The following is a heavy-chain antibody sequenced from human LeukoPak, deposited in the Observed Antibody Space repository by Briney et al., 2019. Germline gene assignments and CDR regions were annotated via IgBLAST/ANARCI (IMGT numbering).Heavy chain of an antibody. CDR1: GFTFSSYG. J-gene: IGHJ4*02. Sequence: GGSLRLSCAASGFTFSSYGMSWVRQAPGKGLEWVSGITGSGGSTNYADSVKGRFTISRDNAKNSLYLQMNSLRAEDTAVYYCARELPREYDGNLNYWGQGTLVTVSS. CDR3: ARELPREYDGNLNY. D-gene: IGHD4-23*01. CDR2: ITGSGGST. V-gene: IGHV3-23*01.